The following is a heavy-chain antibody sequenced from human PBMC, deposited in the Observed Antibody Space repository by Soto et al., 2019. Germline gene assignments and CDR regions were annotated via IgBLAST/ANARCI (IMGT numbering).Heavy chain of an antibody. V-gene: IGHV4-59*01. CDR1: GRSMSINY. CDR2: VFYGGT. J-gene: IGHJ4*02. CDR3: ASYRGALYFES. Sequence: TSETLSLTCSVSGRSMSINYWSWIRQSPDKGLEWLGYVFYGGTDYNPSLGGRVSMSVETSKSQFSLKLTSVTVADTAVYYCASYRGALYFESWGPGILVTVSS. D-gene: IGHD3-16*01.